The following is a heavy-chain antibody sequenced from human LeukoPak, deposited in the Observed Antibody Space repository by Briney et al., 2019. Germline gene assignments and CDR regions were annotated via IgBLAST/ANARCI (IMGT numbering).Heavy chain of an antibody. CDR3: ARAEGEAADIFDY. D-gene: IGHD6-13*01. Sequence: GGSLRLSCAASGFTFSSYSMNWVRQAPGKGLEWVSSISSSSSYIYYADSVKGRFTISRDNAKNSLYLQMNSLRAEDTAVYYCARAEGEAADIFDYWGQGTLVTVSS. V-gene: IGHV3-21*01. J-gene: IGHJ4*02. CDR1: GFTFSSYS. CDR2: ISSSSSYI.